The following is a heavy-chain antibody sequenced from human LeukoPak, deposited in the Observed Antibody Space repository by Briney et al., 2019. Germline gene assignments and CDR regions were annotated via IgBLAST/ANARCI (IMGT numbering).Heavy chain of an antibody. Sequence: PSXXLSLTCAVYGGSFSGYYWSWVRQPPGKGLEWIGEINHSGSTNYNPSLNSRVTISVDTSKNQFSLKLSSVTAADTAVYYCARGRGRGVVVPAALDFDYWGQGTLVTVSS. CDR3: ARGRGRGVVVPAALDFDY. D-gene: IGHD2-2*01. CDR2: INHSGST. J-gene: IGHJ4*02. V-gene: IGHV4-34*01. CDR1: GGSFSGYY.